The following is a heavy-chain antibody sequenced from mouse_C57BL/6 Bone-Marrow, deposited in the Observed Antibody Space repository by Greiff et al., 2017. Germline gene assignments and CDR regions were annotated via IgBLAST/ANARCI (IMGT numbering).Heavy chain of an antibody. Sequence: VQLQQPGAELVKPGASVKMSCKASGYTFTSYWITWVKQRPGQGLEWIGDIYPGSGSTNYNEKFKSKATLTVDTSSSAAYMQLSSLTYEGSAVYYCARSEFYYSNYLWYFDVWGTGTTVTVSS. V-gene: IGHV1-55*01. J-gene: IGHJ1*03. CDR2: IYPGSGST. D-gene: IGHD2-5*01. CDR3: ARSEFYYSNYLWYFDV. CDR1: GYTFTSYW.